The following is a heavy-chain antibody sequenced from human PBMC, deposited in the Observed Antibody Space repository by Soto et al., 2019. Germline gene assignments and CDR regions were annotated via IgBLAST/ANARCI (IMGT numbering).Heavy chain of an antibody. D-gene: IGHD4-4*01. CDR1: GVSAGSRSYE. Sequence: PSESLSLTCTVYGVSAGSRSYEWGWIRQTPVERLECFWSIYYRGSTNQSPSLVARVPLSIHTSKNQFSMKMTSVSAADTAVYYCARDAGTTLTTYYFDYWGQGIPVTVSS. V-gene: IGHV4-61*01. J-gene: IGHJ4*02. CDR3: ARDAGTTLTTYYFDY. CDR2: IYYRGST.